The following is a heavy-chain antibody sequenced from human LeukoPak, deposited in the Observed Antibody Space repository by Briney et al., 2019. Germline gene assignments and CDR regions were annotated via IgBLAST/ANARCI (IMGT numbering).Heavy chain of an antibody. CDR2: ISYDGSNK. CDR1: GFTFSSYG. D-gene: IGHD6-13*01. Sequence: PGRSLRLSCAASGFTFSSYGMHWVRQAPGKGLEWVAVISYDGSNKYYADSVKGRFTISRDNSKNTLYLQMNTLRTEDTAVYYCASGYSVNWYYFDFWGQGTLVTVSS. CDR3: ASGYSVNWYYFDF. J-gene: IGHJ4*02. V-gene: IGHV3-30*03.